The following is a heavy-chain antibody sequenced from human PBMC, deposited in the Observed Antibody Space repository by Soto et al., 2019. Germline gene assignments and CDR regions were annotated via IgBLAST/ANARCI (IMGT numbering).Heavy chain of an antibody. CDR1: GGSISSYY. D-gene: IGHD3-9*01. J-gene: IGHJ4*02. CDR3: AGHRTYYDILTGYYIDY. Sequence: SETLSLTCTVSGGSISSYYWSWIRQPPGKGLEWIGYIYYSGSTNYNPSLKSRVTISVDTSKNQFSLKLSSVTAADTAVYYCAGHRTYYDILTGYYIDYWGQGTLVTVSS. CDR2: IYYSGST. V-gene: IGHV4-59*08.